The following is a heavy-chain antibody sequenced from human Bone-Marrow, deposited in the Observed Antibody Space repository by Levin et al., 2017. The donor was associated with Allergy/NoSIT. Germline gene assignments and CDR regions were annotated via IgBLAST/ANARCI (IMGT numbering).Heavy chain of an antibody. CDR2: IFPRDSDA. J-gene: IGHJ6*02. CDR3: ARHFYYDIWTIESVAHYYYGLDV. V-gene: IGHV5-51*01. Sequence: PGESLKISCRGSGYRFSSYWIGWLRQMPGKGLEWVGVIFPRDSDARYSPSFQGHVTMSVDDSVSTAFLQWSSLKASDSGTYYCARHFYYDIWTIESVAHYYYGLDVWGQGTTVTVSS. CDR1: GYRFSSYW. D-gene: IGHD3-9*01.